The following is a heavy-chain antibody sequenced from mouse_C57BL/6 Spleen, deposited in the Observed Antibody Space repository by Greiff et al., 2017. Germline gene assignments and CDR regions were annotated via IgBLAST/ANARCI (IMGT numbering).Heavy chain of an antibody. V-gene: IGHV1-82*01. Sequence: QVQLKECGPELVKPGASVKISCKASGYAFSSSWMNWVKQRPGKGLEWIGRIYPGDGDTNYNGKFKGKATLTADKSSSTAYMQLSSLTSEDSAVYFCATYWTVDYWGQGTTLTVSS. J-gene: IGHJ2*01. D-gene: IGHD1-1*01. CDR2: IYPGDGDT. CDR1: GYAFSSSW. CDR3: ATYWTVDY.